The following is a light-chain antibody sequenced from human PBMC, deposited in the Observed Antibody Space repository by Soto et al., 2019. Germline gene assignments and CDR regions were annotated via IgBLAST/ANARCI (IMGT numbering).Light chain of an antibody. V-gene: IGLV2-11*01. CDR3: FSYAGTFTYV. J-gene: IGLJ1*01. CDR1: SSDIGAYDY. CDR2: DVT. Sequence: QSALTQPRSVSGSPGQSVTISCTGTSSDIGAYDYVSWYQHHPGKAPKVIIFDVTKRPSGVPDRFSGSKSDNTASLTISGLQNEDEADYYCFSYAGTFTYVFGTGTKVTVL.